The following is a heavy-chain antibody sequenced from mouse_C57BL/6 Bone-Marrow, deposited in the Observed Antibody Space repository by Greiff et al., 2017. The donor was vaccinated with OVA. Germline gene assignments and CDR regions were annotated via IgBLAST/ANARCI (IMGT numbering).Heavy chain of an antibody. V-gene: IGHV5-17*01. D-gene: IGHD1-1*01. CDR3: ARPDYVGAMDY. CDR1: GFTFSDYG. Sequence: EVMLVESGGGLVKPGGSLKLSCAASGFTFSDYGMHWVRQAPEKGLEWVAYISSGSSTIYYADTVKGRFTISRDNAKNTLFLQMTSLRSEDTAMYYGARPDYVGAMDYWGQGTSVTVSS. CDR2: ISSGSSTI. J-gene: IGHJ4*01.